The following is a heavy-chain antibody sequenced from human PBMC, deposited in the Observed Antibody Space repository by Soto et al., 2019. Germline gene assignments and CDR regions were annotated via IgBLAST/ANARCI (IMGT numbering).Heavy chain of an antibody. CDR3: ARADPDASVGY. V-gene: IGHV4-59*11. D-gene: IGHD3-16*01. J-gene: IGHJ4*02. CDR2: ISYSGST. CDR1: GASMSSHY. Sequence: SETLSLTCTVSGASMSSHYWTWLRQSPGKGLEWIGYISYSGSTYYNPSHKSRVTISADTSRNQFSLKLSAVISADTAVYYCARADPDASVGYWGQGTLV.